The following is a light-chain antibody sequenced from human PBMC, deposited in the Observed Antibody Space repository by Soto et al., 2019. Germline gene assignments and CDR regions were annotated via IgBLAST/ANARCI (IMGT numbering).Light chain of an antibody. CDR2: AAS. CDR1: QGIRND. V-gene: IGKV1-17*02. CDR3: RHCNTPFT. J-gene: IGKJ4*01. Sequence: DIQMTQSPSSLSASVGDRVTITCRASQGIRNDLGWYQQKPGKAPKRLIYAASSLQSGIPSRFSGSGSGTECALTFSNLQPEDFATSFCRHCNTPFTFGGGTKVEIK.